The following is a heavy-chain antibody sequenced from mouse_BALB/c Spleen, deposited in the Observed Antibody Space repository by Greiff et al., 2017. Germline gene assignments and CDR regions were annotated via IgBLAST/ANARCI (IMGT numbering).Heavy chain of an antibody. V-gene: IGHV1S137*01. CDR2: ISTYYGDA. J-gene: IGHJ2*01. CDR3: ARRGEKNFLDY. Sequence: VQLQQSGAELVRPGVSVKISCKGSGYTFTDYAMHWVKQSHAKSLEWIGVISTYYGDASYNQKFKGKATMTVDKSSSTAYMELARLTSEDSAIYYCARRGEKNFLDYWGQGTTLTVSS. CDR1: GYTFTDYA.